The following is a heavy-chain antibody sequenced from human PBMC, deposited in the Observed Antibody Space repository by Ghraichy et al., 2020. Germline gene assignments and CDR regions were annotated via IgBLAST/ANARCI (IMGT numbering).Heavy chain of an antibody. Sequence: RGSLRLSCAASEFAFSNYDMSWVRQAPGKGLEWVSAVSANGAYTSYAYPVKGRFTISRDNSKNTLYLQMSSLRAEEPAVYYCAKKYSNSFPSFDYWSQGTLVTVSS. CDR2: VSANGAYT. J-gene: IGHJ4*02. CDR3: AKKYSNSFPSFDY. V-gene: IGHV3-23*01. CDR1: EFAFSNYD. D-gene: IGHD6-6*01.